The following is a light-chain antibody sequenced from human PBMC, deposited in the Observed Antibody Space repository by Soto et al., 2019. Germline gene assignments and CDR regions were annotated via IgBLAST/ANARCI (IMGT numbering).Light chain of an antibody. CDR1: SSDVGGYNY. CDR2: EVS. Sequence: QSALTQPPAASGSLGQSVTFSCTGTSSDVGGYNYVSWYQQHPGKAPKLIIYEVSNWPSGVSNRFSGSKSGNTASLTISGLQAEDEADYYCSSYTTSTTLDVFGTGTKVTVL. V-gene: IGLV2-14*01. CDR3: SSYTTSTTLDV. J-gene: IGLJ1*01.